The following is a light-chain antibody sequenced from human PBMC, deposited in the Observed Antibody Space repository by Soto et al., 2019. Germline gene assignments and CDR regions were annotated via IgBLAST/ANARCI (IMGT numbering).Light chain of an antibody. CDR1: NNDVGEYDF. J-gene: IGLJ1*01. V-gene: IGLV2-14*01. CDR3: CSSRDSNPPYV. Sequence: QSVLTQPASVSGSPGQSITISCTGTNNDVGEYDFVSWYQQHPGKAPKLIIFEATHRPSGVSSRFSGSTSDNTASLTISGLQPEDEADYYCCSSRDSNPPYVFGTGTKLTV. CDR2: EAT.